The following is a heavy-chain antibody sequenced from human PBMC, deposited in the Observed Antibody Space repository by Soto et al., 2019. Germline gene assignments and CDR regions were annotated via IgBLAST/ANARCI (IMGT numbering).Heavy chain of an antibody. J-gene: IGHJ6*02. CDR1: GGTFSNYA. D-gene: IGHD3-3*01. CDR3: ARSTIFGVIIGPMDV. Sequence: QVQLVQSGAEVRKPGSSVKVSCMASGGTFSNYAVTWVRHAPGQGLEWMATIIPSFNKVNYAQKFQDRVTIIADKSTSIAYMELSSLRSEDTALYYCARSTIFGVIIGPMDVWGQGTTVTVSS. CDR2: IIPSFNKV. V-gene: IGHV1-69*06.